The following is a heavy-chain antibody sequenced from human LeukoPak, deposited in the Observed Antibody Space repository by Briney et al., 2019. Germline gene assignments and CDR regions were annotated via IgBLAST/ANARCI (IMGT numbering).Heavy chain of an antibody. Sequence: SETLSLTCTVSGGSISSYYWSWIRQPPGKGLEWIGYIYYSGSTDYNPSLKSRVTISVDTSKNQFSLKLSSVTAADTAVYYCARVPCSSTSCYHYYYYMDVWGKGTTVTVSS. J-gene: IGHJ6*03. D-gene: IGHD2-2*01. V-gene: IGHV4-59*01. CDR3: ARVPCSSTSCYHYYYYMDV. CDR2: IYYSGST. CDR1: GGSISSYY.